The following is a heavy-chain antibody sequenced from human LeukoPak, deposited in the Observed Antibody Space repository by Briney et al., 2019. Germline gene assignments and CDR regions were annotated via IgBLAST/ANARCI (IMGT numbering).Heavy chain of an antibody. V-gene: IGHV3-30*03. CDR1: GFTFSSYG. Sequence: GRSLRLSCAASGFTFSSYGTHWVRQAPGKGLEWVAVISYDGSNKYYADSVKGRFTISRDNSKNTLYLQMNSPRAEDTAVYYCAILSRVMNDQTNDAFDIWGQGTMVTVSS. CDR3: AILSRVMNDQTNDAFDI. D-gene: IGHD1-1*01. CDR2: ISYDGSNK. J-gene: IGHJ3*02.